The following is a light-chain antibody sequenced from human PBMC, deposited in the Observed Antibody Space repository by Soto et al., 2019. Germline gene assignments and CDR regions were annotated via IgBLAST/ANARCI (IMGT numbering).Light chain of an antibody. CDR3: QQYGSSPWT. J-gene: IGKJ1*01. CDR2: GAS. Sequence: EIVLTQSPGTLSVSPGERATLSCRASQSVSSSYLAWYQQKPGQAPRLLIYGASSRATGVPDRFSGSGSGTDFILTISRLEPEDSAVYYCQQYGSSPWTFGQGTKVDIK. CDR1: QSVSSSY. V-gene: IGKV3-20*01.